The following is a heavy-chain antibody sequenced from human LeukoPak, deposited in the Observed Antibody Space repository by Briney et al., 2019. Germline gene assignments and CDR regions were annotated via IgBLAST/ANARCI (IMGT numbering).Heavy chain of an antibody. CDR2: IRDKANSYAT. CDR3: TRWDCTTTGCYPFDY. Sequence: ASVKVSCKASGYTFTSYYMHWVRQASGKGLEWVGRIRDKANSYATAYIASVKGRFTISRDDSKNTAYLQMSSLKTEDTAVYYCTRWDCTTTGCYPFDYWGQGTLVTVSS. J-gene: IGHJ4*02. D-gene: IGHD2-2*01. CDR1: GYTFTSYY. V-gene: IGHV3-73*01.